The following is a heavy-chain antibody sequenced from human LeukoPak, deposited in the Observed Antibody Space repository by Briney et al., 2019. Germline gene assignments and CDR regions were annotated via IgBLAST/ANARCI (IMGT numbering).Heavy chain of an antibody. CDR3: AADSVEMATIPYSY. Sequence: SVKVSCKASGFTFTSSAVQWVRQARGQRLEWIGWIVVGSGNTNYAQKFQERVTITRDMSTSTAYMELSSLRSEDTAVYYCAADSVEMATIPYSYWGQGTLVTVSS. J-gene: IGHJ4*02. V-gene: IGHV1-58*01. D-gene: IGHD5-24*01. CDR2: IVVGSGNT. CDR1: GFTFTSSA.